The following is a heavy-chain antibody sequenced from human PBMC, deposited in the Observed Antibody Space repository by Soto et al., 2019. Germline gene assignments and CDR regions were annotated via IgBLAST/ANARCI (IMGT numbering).Heavy chain of an antibody. CDR2: ISAYNGNT. CDR3: AIFWSGGNWFDP. D-gene: IGHD3-3*01. J-gene: IGHJ5*02. Sequence: ASVKFSCKASGYTFTSYGISWVRQAPGQGLEWMGWISAYNGNTNYAQKLQGRVTMTTDTSTSTAYMELRSLRSDDTAVYYCAIFWSGGNWFDPWGQGTLVTVSS. V-gene: IGHV1-18*04. CDR1: GYTFTSYG.